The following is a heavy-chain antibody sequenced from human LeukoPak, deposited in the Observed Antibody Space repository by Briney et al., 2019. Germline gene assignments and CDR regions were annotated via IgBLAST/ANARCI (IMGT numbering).Heavy chain of an antibody. CDR2: IYTSGST. Sequence: PSETLSLTCTVSGGSISSGSYYWSWIRQPAVKGLEWIGRIYTSGSTNYNPSLKSRVTISVDTSKNQFSLKLSSVTAADTAVYYCARVGWQQLVQYWGQGTLVTVSS. CDR1: GGSISSGSYY. J-gene: IGHJ4*02. D-gene: IGHD6-13*01. CDR3: ARVGWQQLVQY. V-gene: IGHV4-61*02.